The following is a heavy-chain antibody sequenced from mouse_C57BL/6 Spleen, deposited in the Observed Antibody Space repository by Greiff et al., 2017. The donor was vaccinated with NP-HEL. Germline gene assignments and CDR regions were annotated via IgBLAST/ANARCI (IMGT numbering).Heavy chain of an antibody. V-gene: IGHV14-4*01. CDR2: IDPENGDT. CDR3: AREGGVYGNYFDY. J-gene: IGHJ2*01. D-gene: IGHD1-1*02. Sequence: VQLQQSGAELVRPGASVKLSCTASGFNIKDDYMHWVKQRPEQGLEWIGWIDPENGDTEYASKFQGKATITADTSSSTAYMQLSSLTSEDSAVYFCAREGGVYGNYFDYWGQGTTLTVSS. CDR1: GFNIKDDY.